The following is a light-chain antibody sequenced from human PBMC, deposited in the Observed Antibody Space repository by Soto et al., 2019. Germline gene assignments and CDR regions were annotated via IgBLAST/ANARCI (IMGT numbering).Light chain of an antibody. CDR3: QQRSNWPLT. CDR2: DAS. V-gene: IGKV3-11*01. Sequence: EILLTQSPATLSLSPGERATLSCRASQSVSYYLAWYQQKPGQAPRLLIYDASNRATGIPARFSGSGSGTDFTLTISSLEPEDFAVYYCQQRSNWPLTFGGGTKVEIK. CDR1: QSVSYY. J-gene: IGKJ4*01.